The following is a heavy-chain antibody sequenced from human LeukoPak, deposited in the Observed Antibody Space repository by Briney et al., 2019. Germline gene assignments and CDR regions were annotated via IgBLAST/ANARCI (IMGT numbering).Heavy chain of an antibody. D-gene: IGHD1-26*01. Sequence: GGSLRLSCAASGFTVSSNYMSWVRQAPGKGLEWVSVIYSGGSTYYADSVKGRFTISRHNSKNTLYLQMNSLRAEDTAVYYCARAVLSGSYPYYYYGVDVWGQGTTVTVSS. V-gene: IGHV3-53*04. J-gene: IGHJ6*02. CDR3: ARAVLSGSYPYYYYGVDV. CDR2: IYSGGST. CDR1: GFTVSSNY.